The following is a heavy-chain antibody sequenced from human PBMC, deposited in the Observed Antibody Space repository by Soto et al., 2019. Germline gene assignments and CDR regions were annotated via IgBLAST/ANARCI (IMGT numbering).Heavy chain of an antibody. CDR1: GGSFSGYY. CDR3: ARGQRGGYCSSTSCYGEYFQH. CDR2: INHSGST. Sequence: QVQLQQWGAGLLKPSETLSLTCAVYGGSFSGYYWSWIRQPPGKGLEWIEEINHSGSTNYNPSLKSRVTISVDTSKNQFSLKLSSVTAADTAVYYCARGQRGGYCSSTSCYGEYFQHWGQGTLVTVSS. V-gene: IGHV4-34*01. J-gene: IGHJ1*01. D-gene: IGHD2-2*01.